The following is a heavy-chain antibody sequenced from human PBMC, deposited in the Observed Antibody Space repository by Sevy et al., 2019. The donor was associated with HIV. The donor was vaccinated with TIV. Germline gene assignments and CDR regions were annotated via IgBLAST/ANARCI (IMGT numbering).Heavy chain of an antibody. CDR3: AREGCTKPHDY. J-gene: IGHJ4*02. CDR1: GFTFSKYS. D-gene: IGHD2-8*01. Sequence: GGSLRLSCAASGFTFSKYSMSWVRQPPGKGLEWVSTLSFGCGEINYADSVKDRFTMSRDNSKSSVYLQMNNLRPEDTAVYYCAREGCTKPHDYWGQGTLVTVSS. CDR2: LSFGCGEI. V-gene: IGHV3-23*01.